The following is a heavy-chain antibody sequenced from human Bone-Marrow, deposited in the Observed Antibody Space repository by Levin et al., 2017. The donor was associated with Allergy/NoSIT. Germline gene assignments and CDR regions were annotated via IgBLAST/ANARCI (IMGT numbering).Heavy chain of an antibody. CDR2: IFYTGDT. D-gene: IGHD2-21*01. J-gene: IGHJ6*02. CDR3: AVISPQMDV. Sequence: SQTLSLTCSVSGGSVTTSGYYWSWIRQPPGKGLEWIGYIFYTGDTNYNPSLKSRATISLDTSKKQFSLKVTSVTAADTAVYYCAVISPQMDVWGQGTTVTVSS. CDR1: GGSVTTSGYY. V-gene: IGHV4-61*08.